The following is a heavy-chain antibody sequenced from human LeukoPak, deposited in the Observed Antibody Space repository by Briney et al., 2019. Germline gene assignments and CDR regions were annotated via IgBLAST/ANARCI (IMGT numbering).Heavy chain of an antibody. D-gene: IGHD4-17*01. V-gene: IGHV3-49*03. CDR2: IRKKGYGATT. CDR1: GFSSADDA. J-gene: IGHJ4*02. CDR3: SRGLHDYGDSNYYFDQ. Sequence: GGSLRLSCTASGFSSADDAWSWFRPAQGRGLEFVSFIRKKGYGATTDYAASVRGRFTISRDDAKSTAYLQMNGLEIEDTALYYCSRGLHDYGDSNYYFDQWGRGTQVTVSS.